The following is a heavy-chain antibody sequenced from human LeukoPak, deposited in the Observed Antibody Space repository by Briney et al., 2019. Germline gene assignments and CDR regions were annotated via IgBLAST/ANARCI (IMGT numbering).Heavy chain of an antibody. CDR3: AKSVRQQLVPDGMDV. CDR2: ISGSGGST. J-gene: IGHJ6*02. D-gene: IGHD6-13*01. CDR1: GFTFSSYA. Sequence: PGGSLRLSCAASGFTFSSYAMSWVRQAPGKGLEWVSAISGSGGSTYYADSVKGRFTISRDNFKNTLYLQMNSLRAEDTAVYYCAKSVRQQLVPDGMDVWGQGTTVTVSS. V-gene: IGHV3-23*01.